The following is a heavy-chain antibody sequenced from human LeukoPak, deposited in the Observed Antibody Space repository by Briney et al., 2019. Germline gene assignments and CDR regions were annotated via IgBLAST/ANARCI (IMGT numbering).Heavy chain of an antibody. J-gene: IGHJ4*02. V-gene: IGHV3-23*01. CDR2: ISGSGGST. Sequence: HSGGSLRLSCAASGFTFSSYAMSWVRQAPGKGLEWVSAISGSGGSTYYADSVKGRFTLSRDNSKNTLYLQMNSLRAEDTAVYYCAVGIAARALFDYWGQGTLVTVSS. CDR3: AVGIAARALFDY. D-gene: IGHD6-6*01. CDR1: GFTFSSYA.